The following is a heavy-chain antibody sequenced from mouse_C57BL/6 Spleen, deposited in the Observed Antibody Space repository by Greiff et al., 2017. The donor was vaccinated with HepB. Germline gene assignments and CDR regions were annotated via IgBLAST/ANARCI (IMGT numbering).Heavy chain of an antibody. CDR1: GYTFTDYN. J-gene: IGHJ3*01. CDR3: ARSGLGHWFAY. V-gene: IGHV1-18*01. Sequence: EVQGVESGPELVKPGASVKIPCKASGYTFTDYNMDWVKQSHGKSLEWIGDINPNNGGTIYNQKFKGKATLTVDKSSSTAYMELRSLTSEDTAVYYCARSGLGHWFAYWGQGTLVTVSA. D-gene: IGHD4-1*01. CDR2: INPNNGGT.